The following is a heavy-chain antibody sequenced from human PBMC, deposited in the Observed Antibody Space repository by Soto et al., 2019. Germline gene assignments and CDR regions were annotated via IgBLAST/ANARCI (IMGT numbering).Heavy chain of an antibody. CDR3: ARDLRYFDWLLTYYYYYYGMDV. Sequence: HPGGSLRLSCAASGFTFSSYAMHWVRQAPGKGLEWVAVISYDGSNKYYADSVKGRFTISRDNSKNTLYLQMNSLRAEDTAVYYCARDLRYFDWLLTYYYYYYGMDVWGQGTTVTVSS. J-gene: IGHJ6*02. V-gene: IGHV3-30-3*01. CDR1: GFTFSSYA. CDR2: ISYDGSNK. D-gene: IGHD3-9*01.